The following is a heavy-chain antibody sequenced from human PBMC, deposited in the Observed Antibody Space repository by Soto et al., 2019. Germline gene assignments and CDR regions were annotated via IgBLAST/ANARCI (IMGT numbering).Heavy chain of an antibody. CDR3: ARDSTYDSSGYYRPYNWFDP. CDR2: IYYSGST. J-gene: IGHJ5*02. D-gene: IGHD3-22*01. Sequence: SETLSLTCTVSGGSISSYYWSWIRQPPGKGLEWIGYIYYSGSTNYNPSLKSRVTISVDTSKNQFSLKLSSVTAADTAVYYCARDSTYDSSGYYRPYNWFDPWGQGTLVTVSS. CDR1: GGSISSYY. V-gene: IGHV4-59*01.